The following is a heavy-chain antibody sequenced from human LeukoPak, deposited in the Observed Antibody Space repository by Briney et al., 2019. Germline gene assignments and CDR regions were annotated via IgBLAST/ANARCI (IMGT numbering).Heavy chain of an antibody. CDR1: GYTFTSYY. D-gene: IGHD1-26*01. J-gene: IGHJ4*02. CDR2: INARGGST. CDR3: ARVGATLNGFDY. V-gene: IGHV1-46*01. Sequence: ASVKVSCKASGYTFTSYYMQWVRQAPGQGLEWMGTINARGGSTSYAQKFQGRVTMTRDTSTNTVYMDLSSLTSGDTAVYYCARVGATLNGFDYWGQGTLVTVSS.